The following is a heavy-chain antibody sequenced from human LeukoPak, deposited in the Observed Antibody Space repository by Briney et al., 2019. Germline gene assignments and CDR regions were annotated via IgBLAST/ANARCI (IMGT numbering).Heavy chain of an antibody. J-gene: IGHJ4*02. D-gene: IGHD4-17*01. V-gene: IGHV4-59*01. Sequence: SETLSLTCTVSGGSISSYYWSWIRQPPGKGLEWIGYIYYSGSTNYNPSLKSRVTISVATSKTQSSLKLSSVTAADTAVYYCARDRGYGDYGTFDYWGQGTLVTVSS. CDR3: ARDRGYGDYGTFDY. CDR1: GGSISSYY. CDR2: IYYSGST.